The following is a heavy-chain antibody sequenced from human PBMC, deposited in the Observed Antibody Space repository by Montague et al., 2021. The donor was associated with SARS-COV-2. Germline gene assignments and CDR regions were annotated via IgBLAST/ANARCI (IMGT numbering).Heavy chain of an antibody. CDR3: AREEAWDLMIDS. CDR2: ISDRDDSI. CDR1: GFNFKNYE. Sequence: SLRLSCAASGFNFKNYEMNWVRQAPGKGLEWLSFISDRDDSIHYADSVRGRFTISREDAKSSLYLQMDSLRAEDTAVYYCAREEAWDLMIDSWGRGTLVTVSS. J-gene: IGHJ4*02. V-gene: IGHV3-48*03. D-gene: IGHD1-26*01.